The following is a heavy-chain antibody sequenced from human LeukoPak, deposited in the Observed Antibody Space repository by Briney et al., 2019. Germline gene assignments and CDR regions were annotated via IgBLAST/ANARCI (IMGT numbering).Heavy chain of an antibody. D-gene: IGHD1-26*01. Sequence: GASLQISCKGSGYSFTSYWIGWVRPLPGKGQEGMGIIYPGDSDTRYSPSFQGQVTISADKSISTAYLQWSSLKASDTAMYYCARPREARSPDAFDIWGQGTMVTVSS. CDR3: ARPREARSPDAFDI. CDR2: IYPGDSDT. V-gene: IGHV5-51*01. CDR1: GYSFTSYW. J-gene: IGHJ3*02.